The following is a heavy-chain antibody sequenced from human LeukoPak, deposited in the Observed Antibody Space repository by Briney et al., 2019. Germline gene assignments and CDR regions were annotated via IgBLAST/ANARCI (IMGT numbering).Heavy chain of an antibody. V-gene: IGHV3-7*01. J-gene: IGHJ6*02. CDR1: GFTFSSYW. Sequence: GGSLRLSCAASGFTFSSYWMSWVRQAPGKGLEWVANIKQDGSEKYYVDSVKGRFTISRDNAKNSLYLQMNSLRAEDTAVYYCARDDLTETNYRRNYYYYGMDVWGQGTTVTVSS. D-gene: IGHD4-17*01. CDR3: ARDDLTETNYRRNYYYYGMDV. CDR2: IKQDGSEK.